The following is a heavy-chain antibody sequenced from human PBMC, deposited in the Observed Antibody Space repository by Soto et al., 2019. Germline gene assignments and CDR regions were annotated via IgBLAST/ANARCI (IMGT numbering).Heavy chain of an antibody. D-gene: IGHD1-1*01. Sequence: GGSLRLSCAASGFTFSSYWMHWVRQAPGKGLVWVSRIKSDGSTTNYADSVKGRFTISRDNSKNTVYLQMNSLRAEDTAIYYCAKDTTVTSPMYGMDVWGQGTAVTAP. J-gene: IGHJ6*02. CDR2: IKSDGSTT. CDR3: AKDTTVTSPMYGMDV. CDR1: GFTFSSYW. V-gene: IGHV3-74*01.